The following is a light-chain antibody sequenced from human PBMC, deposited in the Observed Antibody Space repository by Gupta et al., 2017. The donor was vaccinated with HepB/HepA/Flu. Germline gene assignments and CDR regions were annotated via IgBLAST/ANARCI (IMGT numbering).Light chain of an antibody. J-gene: IGKJ5*01. CDR1: QSVSSY. CDR2: DAS. CDR3: QQRSNWSPIT. V-gene: IGKV3-11*01. Sequence: EIVLTQSPATLSLSPGERATLSCRASQSVSSYLAWYQQKPGQAPRLLIYDASNRATGIPARFSGSGSWTDFTLTISSLEPEDFAVYYCQQRSNWSPITFGQGTRLEIK.